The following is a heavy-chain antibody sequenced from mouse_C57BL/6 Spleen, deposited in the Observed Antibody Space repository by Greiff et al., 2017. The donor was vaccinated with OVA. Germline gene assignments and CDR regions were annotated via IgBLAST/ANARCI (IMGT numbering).Heavy chain of an antibody. Sequence: EVQLQQSGPELVKPGASVKMSCKASGYTFTDYNMHWVKQSHGKSLEWIGYINPNNGGTSYNQKFQGKATLTGNKSSSTAYMELRSLTSVDSAVDSCARPYYDPAWFAYWGKGTLVTVSA. CDR2: INPNNGGT. CDR1: GYTFTDYN. V-gene: IGHV1-22*01. J-gene: IGHJ3*01. D-gene: IGHD2-10*01. CDR3: ARPYYDPAWFAY.